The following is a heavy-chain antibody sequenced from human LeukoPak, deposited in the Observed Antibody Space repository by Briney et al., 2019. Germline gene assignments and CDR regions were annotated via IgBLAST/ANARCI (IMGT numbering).Heavy chain of an antibody. CDR1: GYTFTSFD. CDR3: ASARIQLWSRPFDP. J-gene: IGHJ5*02. Sequence: ASVKVSCKASGYTFTSFDINWVRQATGQGLEWMGWMNPNSGNTGYAQKFQGRVTMTRNTSISTAYMELSSLRSEDTAVYYCASARIQLWSRPFDPWGQGTLVTVSS. V-gene: IGHV1-8*01. D-gene: IGHD5-18*01. CDR2: MNPNSGNT.